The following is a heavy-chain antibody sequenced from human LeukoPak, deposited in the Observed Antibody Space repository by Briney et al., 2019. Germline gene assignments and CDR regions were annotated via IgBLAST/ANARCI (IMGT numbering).Heavy chain of an antibody. Sequence: GGSLRLSCAASGFTFSTYNMNWVRQAPGKGLEWISYINADSSTIQYADSVRGRFTTSRDNAKNSLYLQMNSLRAEDTAVYYCVRDNSRGQSLGVIYWGQGSLVAVSS. CDR2: INADSSTI. J-gene: IGHJ4*02. D-gene: IGHD3-22*01. CDR1: GFTFSTYN. CDR3: VRDNSRGQSLGVIY. V-gene: IGHV3-48*01.